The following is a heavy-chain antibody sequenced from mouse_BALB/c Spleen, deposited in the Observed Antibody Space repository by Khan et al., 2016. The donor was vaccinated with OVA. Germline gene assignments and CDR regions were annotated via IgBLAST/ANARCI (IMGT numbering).Heavy chain of an antibody. D-gene: IGHD1-1*01. CDR1: GYSITSNYA. CDR3: ARGNYYGYYFDY. J-gene: IGHJ2*01. Sequence: VQLKESGPGLVKPSQSLSLTCTVTGYSITSNYAWNWIRQFPGNKLEWMGYISYSDSTSYNPSLKSRISITRYTSQNQFFLQLNSVTTEDTATFYCARGNYYGYYFDYWGQGTTLTVSS. V-gene: IGHV3-2*02. CDR2: ISYSDST.